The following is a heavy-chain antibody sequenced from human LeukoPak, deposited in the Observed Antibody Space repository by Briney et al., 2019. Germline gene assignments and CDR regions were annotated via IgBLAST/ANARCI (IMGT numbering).Heavy chain of an antibody. J-gene: IGHJ4*02. CDR1: GYTFTSYY. CDR3: ARDLLSGSSSWYGLVY. V-gene: IGHV1-46*01. D-gene: IGHD6-13*01. Sequence: ASVKVSCKASGYTFTSYYMHWVRQAPGQGLEWMGIINPSGGSTSYAQKFQGRVTITRDTSASTAYMELISLRSEDTAVYYCARDLLSGSSSWYGLVYWGQGTLVTVSS. CDR2: INPSGGST.